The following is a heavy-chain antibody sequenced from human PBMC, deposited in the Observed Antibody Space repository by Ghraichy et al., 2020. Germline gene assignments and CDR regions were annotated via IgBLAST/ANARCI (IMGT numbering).Heavy chain of an antibody. V-gene: IGHV4-59*01. CDR1: GGSISSYY. CDR2: IYYSGST. D-gene: IGHD3-10*01. CDR3: ARETLRGGMDV. J-gene: IGHJ6*02. Sequence: SETLSLTCTVSGGSISSYYWSWIRQPPGKGLEWIGYIYYSGSTNQNPSLKSRVTISIDTSKNQFSLKLSSVTAADTAVYYWARETLRGGMDVWGQGTTVTVSS.